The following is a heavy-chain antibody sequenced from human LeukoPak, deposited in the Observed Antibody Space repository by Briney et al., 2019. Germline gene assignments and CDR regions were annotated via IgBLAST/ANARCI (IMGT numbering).Heavy chain of an antibody. CDR2: IYYSRST. J-gene: IGHJ4*02. V-gene: IGHV4-59*01. CDR3: ARDRGDSSGWYEDY. D-gene: IGHD6-19*01. Sequence: SETLSLTCTVSGGSISSYYWSWIRQPPRKGLEWIGYIYYSRSTNYNPSLKSRVTISVDTSKNQFSLKLSSVTAADTAVYYCARDRGDSSGWYEDYWGQGTLVTVSS. CDR1: GGSISSYY.